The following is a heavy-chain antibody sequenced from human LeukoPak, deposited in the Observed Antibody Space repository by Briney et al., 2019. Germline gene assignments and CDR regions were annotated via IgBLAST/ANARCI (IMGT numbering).Heavy chain of an antibody. CDR2: IYYSGST. D-gene: IGHD3-16*01. J-gene: IGHJ4*02. CDR1: GVSISDYY. CDR3: ARDDVWGSLDY. V-gene: IGHV4-59*01. Sequence: SETLSLTCTVSGVSISDYYWSWIRQPPGKGLEWIGYIYYSGSTNYNPSLKSRVTISADTSKDQFSLKLSSVIAADTAVYYCARDDVWGSLDYWGQGTLVTVSS.